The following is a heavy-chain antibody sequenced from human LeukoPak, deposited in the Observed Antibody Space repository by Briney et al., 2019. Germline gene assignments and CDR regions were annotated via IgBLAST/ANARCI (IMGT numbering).Heavy chain of an antibody. CDR3: ARDHNPPGPYDSSGYSPGVDY. V-gene: IGHV1-18*01. CDR1: GYTFTSYD. CDR2: ISAYNGNT. J-gene: IGHJ4*02. D-gene: IGHD3-22*01. Sequence: ASVKVSCKASGYTFTSYDINWVRQATGQGLEWMGWISAYNGNTNYAQKLQGRVTMTTDTSTSTAYMELRSLRSDDTAVYYCARDHNPPGPYDSSGYSPGVDYWGQGTLVTVSS.